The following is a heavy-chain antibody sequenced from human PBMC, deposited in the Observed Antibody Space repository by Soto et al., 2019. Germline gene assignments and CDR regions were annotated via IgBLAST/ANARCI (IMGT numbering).Heavy chain of an antibody. D-gene: IGHD3-16*01. CDR3: ARDGLGVRKPGGGMDV. CDR1: GYTFTSYG. J-gene: IGHJ6*02. CDR2: ISAYNVNT. V-gene: IGHV1-18*04. Sequence: QVQLVQSGAEVKKPGASVKVSCKASGYTFTSYGISWVRQAPGQGLEWMGWISAYNVNTNYAQKLQGRVTMTTDTSTSTDYMELRSLRSDDTAVYYCARDGLGVRKPGGGMDVWGQGTTVTVSS.